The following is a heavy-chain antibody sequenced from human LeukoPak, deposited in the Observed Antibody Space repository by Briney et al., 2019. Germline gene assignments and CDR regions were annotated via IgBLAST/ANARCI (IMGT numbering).Heavy chain of an antibody. CDR2: ISYDGSNK. D-gene: IGHD1-1*01. J-gene: IGHJ4*02. CDR3: ARDADGNDQGGFDY. V-gene: IGHV3-30*04. Sequence: PGRSLRLSCAASGFTFSSYAMHWVRQAPGKGLEWVAVISYDGSNKYYADSVKGRFTISRDNSKNTLYLQMNSLRAEDTAVYYCARDADGNDQGGFDYWGQGTLVTVSS. CDR1: GFTFSSYA.